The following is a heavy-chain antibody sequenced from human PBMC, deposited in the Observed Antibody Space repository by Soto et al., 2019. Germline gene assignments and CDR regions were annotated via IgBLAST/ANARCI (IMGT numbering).Heavy chain of an antibody. V-gene: IGHV3-30*18. CDR2: ISYDGSHE. Sequence: QVQLVESGGGVVQPGRSLRLSCAASGFTFSNYGMHWVRQTPGKGLEWVAVISYDGSHEFYTDSVKGRFTISRDNSKNTLYLQMNSLKAEDTAIYYCAKDPKWCTIVLHFLDFWFDPWGQGTLVTVSS. J-gene: IGHJ5*02. CDR1: GFTFSNYG. D-gene: IGHD2-8*01. CDR3: AKDPKWCTIVLHFLDFWFDP.